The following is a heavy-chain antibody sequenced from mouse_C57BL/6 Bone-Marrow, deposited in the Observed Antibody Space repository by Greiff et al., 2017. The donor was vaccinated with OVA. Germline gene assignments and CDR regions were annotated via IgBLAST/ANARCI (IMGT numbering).Heavy chain of an antibody. CDR2: IHPNSGST. V-gene: IGHV1-64*01. Sequence: QVQLQQPGAELVKPGASVKLSCKASGYTFTSYWMHWVKQRPGQGLEWIGMIHPNSGSTNYNEKFKSKATLTVDKSSSTAYMQISSLTSEDSAVYYCASFYYGNLYAMDYWGQGTSVTVSS. CDR1: GYTFTSYW. J-gene: IGHJ4*01. CDR3: ASFYYGNLYAMDY. D-gene: IGHD2-1*01.